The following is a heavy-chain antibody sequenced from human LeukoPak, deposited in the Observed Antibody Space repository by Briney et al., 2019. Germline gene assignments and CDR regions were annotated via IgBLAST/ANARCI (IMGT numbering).Heavy chain of an antibody. J-gene: IGHJ6*02. CDR2: IKQDGSEE. CDR3: ARDPYSSTWSYGMDV. V-gene: IGHV3-7*05. CDR1: GFTFSSYS. D-gene: IGHD6-6*01. Sequence: GQSLRLSCTASGFTFSSYSMHWVRQAPGKGLEWVANIKQDGSEEVYVDSVKGRFTISRDNAKNSLFLQMNTLRAEDTAVYYCARDPYSSTWSYGMDVWGQGTTVTVSS.